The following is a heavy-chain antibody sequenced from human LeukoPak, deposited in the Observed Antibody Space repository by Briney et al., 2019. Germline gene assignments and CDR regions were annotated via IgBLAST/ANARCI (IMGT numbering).Heavy chain of an antibody. Sequence: SSETLSLTCTVSGGSISSYYWSWIRQPPGKGLEWIGYIYYSGSTNYNPSLKSRVTISVDTSKNQFSLKLSSVTAADTAVYYCARADYGDYVGFVDYWGQGTLVTVSS. CDR1: GGSISSYY. V-gene: IGHV4-59*01. J-gene: IGHJ4*02. D-gene: IGHD4-17*01. CDR3: ARADYGDYVGFVDY. CDR2: IYYSGST.